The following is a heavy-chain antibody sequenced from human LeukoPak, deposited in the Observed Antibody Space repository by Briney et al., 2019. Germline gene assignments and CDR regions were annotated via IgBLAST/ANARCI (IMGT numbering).Heavy chain of an antibody. CDR2: ISSNGAYI. V-gene: IGHV3-21*01. J-gene: IGHJ4*02. Sequence: GGSLRLSCAASGSTFSAYTINWVRQAPGKGLEWVSSISSNGAYIYYADSLRGRFTISRDNAKNSLYLQMNSLRAEDTAVYYCAREARYCSSSSCDYFDYWGQGTLVTVSS. CDR1: GSTFSAYT. CDR3: AREARYCSSSSCDYFDY. D-gene: IGHD2-15*01.